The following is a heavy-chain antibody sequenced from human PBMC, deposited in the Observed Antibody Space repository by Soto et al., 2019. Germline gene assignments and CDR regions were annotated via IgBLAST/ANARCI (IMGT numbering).Heavy chain of an antibody. CDR2: FDPEDGET. D-gene: IGHD6-19*01. J-gene: IGHJ4*02. Sequence: ASVKVSCKVSGYTLTELSMHWVRQAPGKGLEWMGGFDPEDGETIYAQKFQGRVTMTEDTSTDTAYMELSSLRPEDTAVYYCATPDHIAVAGTGYWTIFDYWGQGTLVPVSS. V-gene: IGHV1-24*01. CDR1: GYTLTELS. CDR3: ATPDHIAVAGTGYWTIFDY.